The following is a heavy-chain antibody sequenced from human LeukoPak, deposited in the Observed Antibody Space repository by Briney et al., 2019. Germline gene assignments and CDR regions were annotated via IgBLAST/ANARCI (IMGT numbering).Heavy chain of an antibody. V-gene: IGHV4-34*01. CDR1: GTSFTSYY. CDR2: INHSGYT. CDR3: ARMTTGHDY. D-gene: IGHD4-17*01. J-gene: IGHJ4*02. Sequence: SETLSLTCAVSGTSFTSYYWSWIRQSPEKRLEWIGEINHSGYTNNNPSLKSRVTMSIDTSNNRFSLRLSSVTAADTAVYFCARMTTGHDYWGQGIQVTVSS.